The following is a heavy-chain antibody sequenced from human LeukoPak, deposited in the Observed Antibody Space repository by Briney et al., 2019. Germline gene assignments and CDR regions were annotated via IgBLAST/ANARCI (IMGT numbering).Heavy chain of an antibody. Sequence: ASVKVSCKASGYTFTGYYMHWVRQAPGQGREWMGRINPNSGGTNYAQKFQGRVTMTRDTSISTAYMELSRLRSDDTAVYYCASGYDSSGYVDYWGQGTLVTVSS. J-gene: IGHJ4*02. CDR3: ASGYDSSGYVDY. V-gene: IGHV1-2*06. CDR2: INPNSGGT. D-gene: IGHD3-22*01. CDR1: GYTFTGYY.